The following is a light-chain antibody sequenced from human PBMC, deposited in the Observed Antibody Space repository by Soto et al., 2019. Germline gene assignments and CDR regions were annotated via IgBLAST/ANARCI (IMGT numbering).Light chain of an antibody. CDR1: QSVTIS. Sequence: EIVMTQPPATLSVSSGERATLSCRASQSVTISLAWYQQKPGQAPTLLIYGASTRATGTPVRFSGSGSGTDFSLTISSLQPEDFATYYCQQSYSTPPWTLGQGTKVDIK. CDR2: GAS. J-gene: IGKJ1*01. V-gene: IGKV3-15*01. CDR3: QQSYSTPPWT.